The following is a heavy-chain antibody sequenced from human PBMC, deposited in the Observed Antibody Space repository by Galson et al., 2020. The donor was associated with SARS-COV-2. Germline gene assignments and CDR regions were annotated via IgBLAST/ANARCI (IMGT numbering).Heavy chain of an antibody. CDR1: GYVFSNYD. CDR3: ARGNYWFDS. CDR2: MNPYSGPT. D-gene: IGHD3-10*01. Sequence: ASVKVSCKASGYVFSNYDVNWVRQATGQGLEWMGKMNPYSGPTDLAQKFQGRVSLSRNISLNTAYMELNSLTHGDTAVYFWARGNYWFDSWGQGTLVTVSS. J-gene: IGHJ5*01. V-gene: IGHV1-8*03.